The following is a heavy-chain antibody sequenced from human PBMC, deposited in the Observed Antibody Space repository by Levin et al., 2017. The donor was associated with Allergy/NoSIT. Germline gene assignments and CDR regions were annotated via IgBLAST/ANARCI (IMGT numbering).Heavy chain of an antibody. Sequence: GGSLRLSCAASGFTFSSYAMHWVRQAPGKGLEWVAVISYDGSNKYYADSVKGRFTISRDNSKNTLYLQMNSLRAEDTAVYYCAGDPFGYLAGGAFDIWGQGTMVTVSS. CDR1: GFTFSSYA. V-gene: IGHV3-30-3*01. D-gene: IGHD3-10*01. CDR2: ISYDGSNK. CDR3: AGDPFGYLAGGAFDI. J-gene: IGHJ3*02.